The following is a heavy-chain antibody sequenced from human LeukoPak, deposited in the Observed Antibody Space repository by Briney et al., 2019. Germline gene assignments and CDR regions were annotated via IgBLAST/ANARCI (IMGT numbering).Heavy chain of an antibody. D-gene: IGHD4-11*01. Sequence: GGSLRLSCAASGFTFSSYSMNWVRQAPGKGLEWVSYISSSSSTIYYADSVKGRFTISRDNAKNSLYLQMNSLRAEDTAVYYCARVSYDYSITRDYWGQGTLVTVPS. V-gene: IGHV3-48*01. CDR1: GFTFSSYS. J-gene: IGHJ4*02. CDR3: ARVSYDYSITRDY. CDR2: ISSSSSTI.